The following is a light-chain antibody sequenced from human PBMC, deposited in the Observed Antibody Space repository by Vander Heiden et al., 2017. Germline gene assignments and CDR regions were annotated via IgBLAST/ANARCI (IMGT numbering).Light chain of an antibody. CDR1: NSNIGAGND. J-gene: IGLJ2*01. Sequence: QSVLTQPPSVSGAPGQRVTISCAGSNSNIGAGNDVPWYQQLPGTAPKLLIYGVSNRPSGVPDRFSGSKSGTSASLAITGLHAEDEADYYCQSYDSTLSAYVIFGGGTRLTVL. CDR2: GVS. V-gene: IGLV1-40*01. CDR3: QSYDSTLSAYVI.